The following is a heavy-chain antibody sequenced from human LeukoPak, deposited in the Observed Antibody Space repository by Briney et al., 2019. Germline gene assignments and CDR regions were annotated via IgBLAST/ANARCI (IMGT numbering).Heavy chain of an antibody. CDR3: AKDRNMITFGGVISD. J-gene: IGHJ4*02. Sequence: SGGSLRLSCAASGFTFSSYAMTWVRQAPGKGLEWVSGISGSGSSTYYADSVQGRFTISRDNSKNTLYLQMNSLRAEDTAIYSCAKDRNMITFGGVISDWGQGTLVTVSS. V-gene: IGHV3-23*01. CDR1: GFTFSSYA. CDR2: ISGSGSST. D-gene: IGHD3-16*02.